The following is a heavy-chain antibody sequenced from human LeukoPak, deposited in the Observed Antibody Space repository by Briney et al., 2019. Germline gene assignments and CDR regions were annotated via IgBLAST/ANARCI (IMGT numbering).Heavy chain of an antibody. CDR1: GYSISSGYY. D-gene: IGHD6-6*01. CDR2: IDHSGST. CDR3: ARLGYYYYYMDV. V-gene: IGHV4-38-2*01. J-gene: IGHJ6*03. Sequence: SETLSLTCAVSGYSISSGYYWGWIRQPPGKGLEWIGSIDHSGSTYYNPSLKSRVTISVDTSKNQFSLKLSSVTAAATAVYYCARLGYYYYYMDVWGKGTTVTVSS.